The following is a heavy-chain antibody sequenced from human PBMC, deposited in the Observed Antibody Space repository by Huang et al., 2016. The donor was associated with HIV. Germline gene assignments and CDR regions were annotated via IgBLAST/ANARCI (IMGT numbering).Heavy chain of an antibody. V-gene: IGHV4-59*01. Sequence: QVQLQESGPGLVKPSETLSLSCPVSGGSMSSYYWSWIRQPPGKGLEWIGYIYYSGSTNYNPSLKSRVTISVDTSKNQFSLRLSSVTAADTAVYYWASASIAARRWFDPWGQGSLVTVSS. CDR2: IYYSGST. CDR1: GGSMSSYY. CDR3: ASASIAARRWFDP. D-gene: IGHD6-6*01. J-gene: IGHJ5*02.